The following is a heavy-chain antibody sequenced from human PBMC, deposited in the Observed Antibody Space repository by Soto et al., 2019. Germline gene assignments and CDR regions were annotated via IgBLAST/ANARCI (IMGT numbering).Heavy chain of an antibody. J-gene: IGHJ6*02. CDR3: VKDGSSGGHYYYGLDV. Sequence: QVQLVESGGGGVQPGRSLRLSCAASGFTFSSYGMHWVRQAPGKGLEWVAVISYDGRNKYYADSVKGRFTISRDNSKNTLYLQMSSLRAEDTAVYYCVKDGSSGGHYYYGLDVWGQGTTVTVSS. V-gene: IGHV3-30*18. D-gene: IGHD6-19*01. CDR1: GFTFSSYG. CDR2: ISYDGRNK.